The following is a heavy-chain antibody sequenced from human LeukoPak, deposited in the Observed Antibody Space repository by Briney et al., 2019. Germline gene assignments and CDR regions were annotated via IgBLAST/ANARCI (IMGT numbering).Heavy chain of an antibody. CDR2: ISGSGTGT. J-gene: IGHJ6*03. V-gene: IGHV3-23*01. D-gene: IGHD1-1*01. CDR1: GFTFSSSA. CDR3: WKMNGYLDG. Sequence: GGSLRLSCTASGFTFSSSAITWVRQAPGKGLEWVSGISGSGTGTYYADFVKGRFTISRDNSKNTMYLEMNSLRAEDTAVYYLWKMNGYLDGWGKGTTVTVSS.